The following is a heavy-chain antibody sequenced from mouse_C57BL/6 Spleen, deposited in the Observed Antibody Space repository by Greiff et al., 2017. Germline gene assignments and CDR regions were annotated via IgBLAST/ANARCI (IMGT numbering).Heavy chain of an antibody. D-gene: IGHD2-5*01. CDR1: GYTFTDYE. J-gene: IGHJ2*01. Sequence: VQLQQSGAELVRPGASVTLSCKASGYTFTDYEMHWVKQTPVHGLEWIGAIDPETGGTAYNQKFKGKAILTADKSSSTAYMELRSLTSEDSAVYYCTRSAYYSNPFDYWGQGTTLTVSS. CDR3: TRSAYYSNPFDY. V-gene: IGHV1-15*01. CDR2: IDPETGGT.